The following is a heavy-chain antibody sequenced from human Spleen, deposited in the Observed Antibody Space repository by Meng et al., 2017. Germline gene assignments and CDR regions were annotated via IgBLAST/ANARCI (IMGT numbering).Heavy chain of an antibody. J-gene: IGHJ4*02. Sequence: GESLKISCSGFNFGSIFSDHWMTWVRQAPGKGLEWVANIKPDGTEKNYVDSVKGRFTISRDNAQNSLYLQMNSLRAEDTAVYYCARVRGGNFDYWGQGTLVTVSS. V-gene: IGHV3-7*01. CDR3: ARVRGGNFDY. CDR1: GSIFSDHW. CDR2: IKPDGTEK. D-gene: IGHD2/OR15-2a*01.